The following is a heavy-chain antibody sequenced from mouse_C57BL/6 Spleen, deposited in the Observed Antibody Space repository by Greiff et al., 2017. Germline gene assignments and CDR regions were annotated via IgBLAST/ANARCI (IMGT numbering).Heavy chain of an antibody. Sequence: EVKLMESGPGLVKPSQSLSLSCSVPGYSITSGYYWNWIRPFPGNQLEWMGYISYDGSNIYNPSLKNRISITRDTSKNQFFLKFNSVTTEDTATYYCASEDGYWGYWGQGTTLTVSS. D-gene: IGHD2-3*01. CDR3: ASEDGYWGY. J-gene: IGHJ2*01. V-gene: IGHV3-6*01. CDR2: ISYDGSN. CDR1: GYSITSGYY.